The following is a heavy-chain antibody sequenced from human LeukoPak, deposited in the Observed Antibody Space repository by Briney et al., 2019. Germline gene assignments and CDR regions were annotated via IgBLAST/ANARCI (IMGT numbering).Heavy chain of an antibody. CDR1: GFTFSSYD. D-gene: IGHD6-19*01. J-gene: IGHJ4*02. V-gene: IGHV3-23*01. CDR3: AKGSGYSSGWLGY. CDR2: INSYGAYT. Sequence: PGGSLRLSCAASGFTFSSYDMSWVRQAPGKGLEWVSTINSYGAYTYYADSVRGRFTISRDNSKNTLYLQMNSLRAEDTAVYYCAKGSGYSSGWLGYWGQGTLVTVSS.